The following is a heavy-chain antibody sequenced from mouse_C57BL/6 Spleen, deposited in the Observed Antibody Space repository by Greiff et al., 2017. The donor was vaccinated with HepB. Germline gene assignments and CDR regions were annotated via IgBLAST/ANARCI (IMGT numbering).Heavy chain of an antibody. D-gene: IGHD2-4*01. CDR2: IHPSDSDT. J-gene: IGHJ4*01. CDR1: GYTFTSYW. CDR3: AITPPLYYDYDDAMDY. Sequence: QVQLQQPGAELVKPGASVKVSCKASGYTFTSYWMHWVKQRPGQGLEWIGRIHPSDSDTNYNQKFKGKATLTVDKSSSTAYMQLSSLTSEDSAVYYWAITPPLYYDYDDAMDYWGQGTSVTVSS. V-gene: IGHV1-74*01.